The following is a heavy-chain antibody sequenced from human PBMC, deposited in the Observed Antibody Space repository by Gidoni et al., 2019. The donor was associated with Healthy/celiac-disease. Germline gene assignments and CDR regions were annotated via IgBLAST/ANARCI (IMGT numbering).Heavy chain of an antibody. Sequence: QVQLVESGGGVVQPGRSLRLSCAASGFTFSSYGMHWVRQAPGKGLEWVAVISYDGSNKYYADSVKGRFTISRDNSKNTLYLQMNSLRAEDTAVYYCAKSFVAVAGTGDYWGQGTLVTVSS. CDR2: ISYDGSNK. CDR1: GFTFSSYG. CDR3: AKSFVAVAGTGDY. J-gene: IGHJ4*02. V-gene: IGHV3-30*18. D-gene: IGHD6-19*01.